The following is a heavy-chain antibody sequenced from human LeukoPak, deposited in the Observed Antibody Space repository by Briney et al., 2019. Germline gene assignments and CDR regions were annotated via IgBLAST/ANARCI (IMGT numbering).Heavy chain of an antibody. D-gene: IGHD1-26*01. CDR2: IYTSGST. V-gene: IGHV4-4*07. CDR1: GGSISSYY. J-gene: IGHJ6*02. Sequence: PSETLSLTCTVSGGSISSYYWSWIRQPAGKGLEWIGRIYTSGSTNYNPSLKSRVTMSVDTSKNQFSLKLSSVTAADTAVYYCASSGSYPYYYYGMDVWGQGTTVTVSS. CDR3: ASSGSYPYYYYGMDV.